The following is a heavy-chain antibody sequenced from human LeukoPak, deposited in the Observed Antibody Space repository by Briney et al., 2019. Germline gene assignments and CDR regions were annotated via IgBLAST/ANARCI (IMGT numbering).Heavy chain of an antibody. CDR1: GLTFSTYA. J-gene: IGHJ4*02. CDR2: ISAIGGSS. Sequence: GGSLRLSCAASGLTFSTYAMNWVRQAPGKGLEWVSAISAIGGSSHYADSVRGRFTISRDNSKNTLYLEMNSLRAEDSAVYYCASQGGSYSGLFNYWGQGTLVSVPS. CDR3: ASQGGSYSGLFNY. D-gene: IGHD1-26*01. V-gene: IGHV3-23*01.